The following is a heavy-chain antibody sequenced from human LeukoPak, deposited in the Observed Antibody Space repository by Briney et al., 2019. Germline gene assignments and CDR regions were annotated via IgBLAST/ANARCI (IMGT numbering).Heavy chain of an antibody. CDR3: AEDYGGSFPMGAFDI. CDR1: GFTFSSYW. J-gene: IGHJ3*02. Sequence: GGSLRLSCAASGFTFSSYWMSWVRQAPGKGLEWVSAISGSGGSTYYADSVKGRFTISRDNSKNTLYLQMNSLRAEDTAIYYCAEDYGGSFPMGAFDIWGQGTMVTVSS. V-gene: IGHV3-23*01. D-gene: IGHD1-26*01. CDR2: ISGSGGST.